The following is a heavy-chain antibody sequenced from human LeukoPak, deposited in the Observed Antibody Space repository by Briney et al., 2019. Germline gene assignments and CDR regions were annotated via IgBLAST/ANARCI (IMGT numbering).Heavy chain of an antibody. CDR2: ISIDSDYI. CDR3: VLASYSTTWYLDS. V-gene: IGHV3-21*01. D-gene: IGHD6-13*01. J-gene: IGHJ4*02. CDR1: GSTLSRYS. Sequence: GGSLRLSCEVSGSTLSRYSMNWVRQAPGKGLEWVSAISIDSDYICYGDSVRGRSTVSRDNAKNSLYLQMNSLRAEDTALYYCVLASYSTTWYLDSWGQGTLVIVSS.